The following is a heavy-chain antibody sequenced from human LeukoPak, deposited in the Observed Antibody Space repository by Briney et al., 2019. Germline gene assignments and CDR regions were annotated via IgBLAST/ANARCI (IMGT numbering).Heavy chain of an antibody. CDR1: GFTFSSNA. CDR2: ISYDGSNK. D-gene: IGHD4-17*01. CDR3: AREAYGDPTSFDY. Sequence: GGSLRLSCAASGFTFSSNAMHWVRQAPGKGLEWVAVISYDGSNKYYADSVKGRFTISRDNSKNTLYLQMNSLRAEDTAVYYCAREAYGDPTSFDYWGQGTLVTVSS. V-gene: IGHV3-30-3*01. J-gene: IGHJ4*02.